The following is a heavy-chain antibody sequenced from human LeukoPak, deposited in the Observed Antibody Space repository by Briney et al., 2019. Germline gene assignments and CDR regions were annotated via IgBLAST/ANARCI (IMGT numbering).Heavy chain of an antibody. J-gene: IGHJ6*02. CDR3: ARDLRRFTTTYYYYYYGMDV. V-gene: IGHV3-33*08. D-gene: IGHD3-3*01. Sequence: GGSLRLSCTASGLAFSGLWMNWVRQAPGKGLEWVAVIWYDGSNKYYADSVKGRFTISRDNSKNTLYLQMNSLRAEDTAVYYCARDLRRFTTTYYYYYYGMDVWGQGTTVTVSS. CDR1: GLAFSGLW. CDR2: IWYDGSNK.